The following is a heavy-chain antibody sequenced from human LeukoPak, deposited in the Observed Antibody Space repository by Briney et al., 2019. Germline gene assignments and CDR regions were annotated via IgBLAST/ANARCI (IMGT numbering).Heavy chain of an antibody. V-gene: IGHV3-48*04. Sequence: GGSLRLSCAASGFTFSSYSMNWVRQAPGKGLEWVSYISGSSSAVYYADSVKGRFTISRDNAKNSLYLQMKSLRVEDTAVYYCAREKPELDYWGQGTLVTVSS. J-gene: IGHJ4*02. CDR1: GFTFSSYS. CDR3: AREKPELDY. CDR2: ISGSSSAV.